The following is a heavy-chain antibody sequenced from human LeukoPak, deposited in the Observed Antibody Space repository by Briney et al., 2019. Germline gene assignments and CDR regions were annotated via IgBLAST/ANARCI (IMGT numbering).Heavy chain of an antibody. CDR3: AKTRPLDSSSWSHGDY. CDR2: ISGSGDST. J-gene: IGHJ4*02. D-gene: IGHD6-13*01. Sequence: GGSLRLSCAASGFTFSSYAMSWVRQAPGKGLEWVSAISGSGDSTYYGDSVKGRFTISRDNSKNTLYLKMNSLRAEDTAVYYCAKTRPLDSSSWSHGDYWGQGTLVTVSS. CDR1: GFTFSSYA. V-gene: IGHV3-23*01.